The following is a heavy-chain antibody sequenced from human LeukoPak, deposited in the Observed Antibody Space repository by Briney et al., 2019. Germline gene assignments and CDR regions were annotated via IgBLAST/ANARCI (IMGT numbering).Heavy chain of an antibody. Sequence: ASVKVSCTASGYTFTSYYMHWVRQAPGQGLEWMGIIKPSGGSTSYAQKFQGRVTMTRDTYTSTVYMELSSLRSEDTAVYYCARDRVDMRYFDYWGQGTLVTVSS. CDR1: GYTFTSYY. CDR2: IKPSGGST. J-gene: IGHJ4*02. D-gene: IGHD5-12*01. V-gene: IGHV1-46*01. CDR3: ARDRVDMRYFDY.